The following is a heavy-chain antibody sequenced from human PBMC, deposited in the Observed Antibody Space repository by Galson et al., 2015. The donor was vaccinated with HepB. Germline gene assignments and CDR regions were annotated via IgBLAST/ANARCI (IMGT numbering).Heavy chain of an antibody. V-gene: IGHV1-3*01. J-gene: IGHJ4*02. Sequence: SVKVSCKASGYTFTSYAMHWVRQAPGQRLEWMGWINAGNGNTKYSQKFQGRVTITRDTSASTAYMELSSLRSEDTAVYYCARGDIVVVPAADVDYWGQGTLVTVSS. CDR3: ARGDIVVVPAADVDY. CDR2: INAGNGNT. D-gene: IGHD2-2*01. CDR1: GYTFTSYA.